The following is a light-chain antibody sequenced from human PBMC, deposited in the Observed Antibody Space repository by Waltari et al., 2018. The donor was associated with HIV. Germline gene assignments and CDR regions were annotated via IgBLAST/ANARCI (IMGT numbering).Light chain of an antibody. CDR3: AAWDDSLNGYV. CDR2: NNN. V-gene: IGLV1-44*01. J-gene: IGLJ1*01. CDR1: SSNIGSNT. Sequence: QSVLTQPPSASGTPGQRVTISCSGSSSNIGSNTVNWYQQLPGAAPKLLIYNNNRRPSGVPDRFSGSKSGTSASLAISGLQSEGEADYYCAAWDDSLNGYVFGTGTKVTVL.